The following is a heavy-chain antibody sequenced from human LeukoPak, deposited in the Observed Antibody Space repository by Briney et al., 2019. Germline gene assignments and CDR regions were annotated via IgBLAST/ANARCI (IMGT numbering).Heavy chain of an antibody. D-gene: IGHD2-2*01. CDR1: GYTFTDYY. CDR2: TLPRSGDT. V-gene: IGHV1-2*02. J-gene: IGHJ1*01. CDR3: ARPPRDLVSAAPFPS. Sequence: GASVKVSCKASGYTFTDYYIQWVRQAPGEGLEWVGWTLPRSGDTYYAQRFHGRVAMTTGTSINTAYMELSRLKSDDTAVYFCARPPRDLVSAAPFPSWGQGTLVTVSS.